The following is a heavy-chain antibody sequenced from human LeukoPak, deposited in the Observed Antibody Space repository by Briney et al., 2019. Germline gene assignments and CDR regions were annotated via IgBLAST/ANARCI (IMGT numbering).Heavy chain of an antibody. CDR1: GYTFTGCY. D-gene: IGHD6-13*01. CDR2: INPNSGGT. CDR3: ARDRPYTAAEVGKFDP. J-gene: IGHJ5*02. V-gene: IGHV1-2*02. Sequence: GASVKVSCKASGYTFTGCYMHWVRQAPGQGLEWMGWINPNSGGTNYAQKFQGRVTMTRDTSISTAYMELSRLRSDDTAVYYCARDRPYTAAEVGKFDPWGQGTLVTVSS.